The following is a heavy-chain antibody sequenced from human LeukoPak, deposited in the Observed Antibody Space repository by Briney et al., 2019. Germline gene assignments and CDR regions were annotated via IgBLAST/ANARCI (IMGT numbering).Heavy chain of an antibody. CDR1: GFTFSSYS. J-gene: IGHJ4*02. V-gene: IGHV3-21*01. D-gene: IGHD2-2*01. CDR3: ARERSTCCYFDY. Sequence: PGGSLRLSCAASGFTFSSYSMNWVRQAPGKGLEWVSSISSSSSYIYYADSVKGRFTISRDNAKNSLYLQMNSLRAEDTAVYYCARERSTCCYFDYWGQGTLVTVSS. CDR2: ISSSSSYI.